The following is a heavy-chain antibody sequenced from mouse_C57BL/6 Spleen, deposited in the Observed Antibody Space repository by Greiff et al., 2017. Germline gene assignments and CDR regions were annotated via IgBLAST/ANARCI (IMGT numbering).Heavy chain of an antibody. V-gene: IGHV1-5*01. Sequence: EVQRVESGTVLARPGASVKMSCKTSGYTFTSYWMHWVKQRPGQGLEWIGAIYPGNSDTSYNQKFKGKAKLTAVTSASTAYMELSSLTNEDSAVYYCTRAARDYGSSYWYFDVWGTGTTVTVSS. J-gene: IGHJ1*03. D-gene: IGHD1-1*01. CDR1: GYTFTSYW. CDR3: TRAARDYGSSYWYFDV. CDR2: IYPGNSDT.